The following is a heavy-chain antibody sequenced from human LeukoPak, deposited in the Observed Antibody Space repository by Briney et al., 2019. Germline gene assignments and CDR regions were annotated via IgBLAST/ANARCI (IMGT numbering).Heavy chain of an antibody. CDR1: GFTFSSYA. CDR2: ISGSGGST. V-gene: IGHV3-23*01. CDR3: AKDLWVFSGCYGY. Sequence: GGSLRLSCAASGFTFSSYAMSWVRQAPGKGLEWVSAISGSGGSTYYADSVKGRFTISRDNSKNTLHLQMNSLRAEDTAVYYCAKDLWVFSGCYGYWGQGTLVTVSS. J-gene: IGHJ4*02. D-gene: IGHD3-22*01.